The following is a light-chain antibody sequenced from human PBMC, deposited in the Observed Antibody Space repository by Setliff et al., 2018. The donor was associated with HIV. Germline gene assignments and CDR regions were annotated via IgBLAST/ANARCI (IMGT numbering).Light chain of an antibody. CDR2: EVT. J-gene: IGLJ1*01. CDR3: LSYTTTTPSPYV. V-gene: IGLV2-14*03. Sequence: SVLTQPASVSGSPGQSIAISCTGSNSDVGGFNSVSWYQQHPDKAPKLIVYEVTNRPSEVSDRFFGSKSGNTASLTISGLQTEDEADYYCLSYTTTTPSPYVFGTGTKVTVL. CDR1: NSDVGGFNS.